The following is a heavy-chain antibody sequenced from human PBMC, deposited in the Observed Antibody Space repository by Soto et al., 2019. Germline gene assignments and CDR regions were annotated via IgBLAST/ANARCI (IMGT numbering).Heavy chain of an antibody. CDR2: TSHDGTNK. CDR3: AKETVATIRPTRIYYYYGLGV. V-gene: IGHV3-30*18. J-gene: IGHJ6*02. CDR1: GFTFSRYG. Sequence: QVQLVESGGGVVQPGRSLRLSCATSGFTFSRYGIHWVRQAPGKGLEWVAVTSHDGTNKYYTDSVKGRVIISRDNSKNTLYVEMNSLRAEDTAVYYCAKETVATIRPTRIYYYYGLGVWGQGTTVSVSS. D-gene: IGHD5-12*01.